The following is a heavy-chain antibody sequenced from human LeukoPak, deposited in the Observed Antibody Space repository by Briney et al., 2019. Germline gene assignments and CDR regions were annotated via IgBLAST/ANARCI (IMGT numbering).Heavy chain of an antibody. Sequence: VGSLRLSCEVSGFPFSSHAMSWVRQAPGRGLEWVSGISISADMTYYADSVQGRFIISRDNSKNTVYLQMDSLRVEDTAVYYCANEEVPNDYWGQGTLVTVSS. V-gene: IGHV3-23*01. D-gene: IGHD4/OR15-4a*01. CDR2: ISISADMT. CDR3: ANEEVPNDY. J-gene: IGHJ4*02. CDR1: GFPFSSHA.